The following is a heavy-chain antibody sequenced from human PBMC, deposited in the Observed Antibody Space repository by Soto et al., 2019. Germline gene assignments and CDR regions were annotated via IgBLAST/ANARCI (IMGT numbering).Heavy chain of an antibody. CDR2: IIPIFGTA. D-gene: IGHD2-15*01. V-gene: IGHV1-69*13. Sequence: SVKVSCKASGGTFSSYAISWVRQAPGQGLEWMGGIIPIFGTANYAQKFQGRVTITVDESTSTAYMELSSLRSEDTAVYYCATSTGGTVVVVAAYPLGYWGQGTLVTDS. J-gene: IGHJ4*02. CDR1: GGTFSSYA. CDR3: ATSTGGTVVVVAAYPLGY.